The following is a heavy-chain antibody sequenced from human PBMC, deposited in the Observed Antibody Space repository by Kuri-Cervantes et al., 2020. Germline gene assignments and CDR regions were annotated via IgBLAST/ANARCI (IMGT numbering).Heavy chain of an antibody. D-gene: IGHD2-2*01. V-gene: IGHV1-2*02. CDR3: ASTQGPPGHCSSTSCLREYNWFDP. J-gene: IGHJ5*02. CDR2: INPNSGGT. Sequence: ASVKVSCKASGYTFTTYGITWVRQAPGQGLEWMGWINPNSGGTNYAQKFQGRVTMTRDTSISTAYMELSRLRSDDTAVYYCASTQGPPGHCSSTSCLREYNWFDPWGQGTLVTVSS. CDR1: GYTFTTYG.